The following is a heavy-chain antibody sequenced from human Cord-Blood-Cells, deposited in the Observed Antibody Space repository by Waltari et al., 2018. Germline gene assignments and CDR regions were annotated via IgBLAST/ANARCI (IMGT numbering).Heavy chain of an antibody. Sequence: EVQLLESGGGLVQPGGSLRLSCAASGFTFSSYAMSWVRQAPGKGVEWVSAISGSGGSTYYADSVKGRFTISRDNSKNTLYLQMNSLRAEDTAVYYCAKGLVGWQGPRGFDYWGQGTLVTVSS. V-gene: IGHV3-23*01. D-gene: IGHD2-21*01. CDR3: AKGLVGWQGPRGFDY. CDR1: GFTFSSYA. CDR2: ISGSGGST. J-gene: IGHJ4*02.